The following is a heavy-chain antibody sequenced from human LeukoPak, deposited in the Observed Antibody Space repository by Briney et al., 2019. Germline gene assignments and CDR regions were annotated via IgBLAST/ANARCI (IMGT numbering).Heavy chain of an antibody. D-gene: IGHD3-22*01. Sequence: SETLSLTCTVSAGSISTFYWSWIRQPPGKGLEWIGNIFYSGSTNYNPSLKSRVIMSVDTSKNQFSLKLSSVTAADTAVYYCARHGYYYDSSGYCRWFDPWGQGTLVTVSS. V-gene: IGHV4-59*12. CDR1: AGSISTFY. CDR3: ARHGYYYDSSGYCRWFDP. CDR2: IFYSGST. J-gene: IGHJ5*02.